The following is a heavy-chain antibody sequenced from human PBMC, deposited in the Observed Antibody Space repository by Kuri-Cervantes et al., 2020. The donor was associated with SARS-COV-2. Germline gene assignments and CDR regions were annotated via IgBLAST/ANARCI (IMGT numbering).Heavy chain of an antibody. CDR3: AKARYYS. D-gene: IGHD3-10*01. CDR2: ISSTSNYI. J-gene: IGHJ6*02. CDR1: GVTFSNND. V-gene: IGHV3-21*01. Sequence: GGSLRLSCATSGVTFSNNDMYWVRQGTGEGLEWVSSISSTSNYIYYADSMRGRFTISRDNAENSVYLHMNSLRAEDTAIYYCAKARYYSWGQGTTVTVSS.